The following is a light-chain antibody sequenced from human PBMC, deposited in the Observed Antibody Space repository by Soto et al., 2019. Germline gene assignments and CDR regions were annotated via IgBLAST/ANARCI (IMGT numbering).Light chain of an antibody. Sequence: SYELTQPPSVSVAPGKTARITCGGNNIGSKSVHWYQQKPGQAPVVVMYYDSDRPSGIPERFSGAKSGNTATLTISRVEAGDEADYYCQVWHKSSDHAVFGGGTQLTVL. CDR3: QVWHKSSDHAV. CDR1: NIGSKS. CDR2: YDS. V-gene: IGLV3-21*04. J-gene: IGLJ7*01.